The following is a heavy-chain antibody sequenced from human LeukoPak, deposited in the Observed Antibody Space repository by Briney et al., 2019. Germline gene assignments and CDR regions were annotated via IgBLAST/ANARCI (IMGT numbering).Heavy chain of an antibody. V-gene: IGHV1-69*13. J-gene: IGHJ4*02. Sequence: SVKVSCKASGYTFTSYAMNWVRQAPGQGLEWMGGIIPIFGTANYAQKFQGRVTITADESTSTAYMELSSLRSEDTAVYYCASATRDGYSYFFDYWGQGTLVTVSS. CDR3: ASATRDGYSYFFDY. D-gene: IGHD5-24*01. CDR2: IIPIFGTA. CDR1: GYTFTSYA.